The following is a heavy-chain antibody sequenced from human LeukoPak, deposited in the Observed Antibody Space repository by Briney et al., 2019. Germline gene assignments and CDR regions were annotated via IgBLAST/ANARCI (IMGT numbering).Heavy chain of an antibody. CDR1: GFTFSNYW. J-gene: IGHJ4*02. CDR2: IKYDGREK. V-gene: IGHV3-7*01. D-gene: IGHD3-3*01. Sequence: PGGSLRLSCAATGFTFSNYWMSWFRQAPGKGLEWVANIKYDGREKQYVDSVKGRFTISRDNAKNSLFLQMNSLRAEDTAVYYCARDVRFLEWPFDYWGQGTLVTVSS. CDR3: ARDVRFLEWPFDY.